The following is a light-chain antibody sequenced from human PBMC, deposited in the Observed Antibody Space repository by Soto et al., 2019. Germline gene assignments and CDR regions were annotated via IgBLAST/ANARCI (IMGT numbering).Light chain of an antibody. CDR2: CAS. CDR1: PTVSSNF. Sequence: PGERATISCTASPTVSSNFLAWYQQKPGQAPRLLIYCASNYPTGLPDRFSGSGSGTDFTLTVSRLEPEDFAVYYCQQYGSFPRTFGQGTKVEIK. CDR3: QQYGSFPRT. J-gene: IGKJ1*01. V-gene: IGKV3-20*01.